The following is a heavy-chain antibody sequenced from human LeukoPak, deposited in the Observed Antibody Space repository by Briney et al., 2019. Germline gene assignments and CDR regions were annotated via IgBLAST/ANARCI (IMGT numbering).Heavy chain of an antibody. Sequence: GGSLRLSCAASGFTFSSYSMNWVRQAPGKGLEWVSSISSSSSYIYYADSVKGRFTISRDNAKNSLYLQMNSLRAEDTAVYYCARGDHVRLFDYWGQGTLVTVSS. CDR3: ARGDHVRLFDY. J-gene: IGHJ4*02. V-gene: IGHV3-21*01. CDR2: ISSSSSYI. D-gene: IGHD1-14*01. CDR1: GFTFSSYS.